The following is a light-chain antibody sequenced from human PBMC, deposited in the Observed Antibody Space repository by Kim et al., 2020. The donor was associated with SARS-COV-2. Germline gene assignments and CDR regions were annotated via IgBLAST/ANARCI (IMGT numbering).Light chain of an antibody. CDR3: QAWDSSTARLV. CDR2: RDN. V-gene: IGLV3-9*01. J-gene: IGLJ3*02. CDR1: NIGSKN. Sequence: SYELTQPLSVSVALGQTARITCGGNNIGSKNVHWYQQKPGQAPVLVIYRDNNRPSGIPARFSGSNSGNTATLTISRAQAGDEADYYCQAWDSSTARLVFGGGTQLTVL.